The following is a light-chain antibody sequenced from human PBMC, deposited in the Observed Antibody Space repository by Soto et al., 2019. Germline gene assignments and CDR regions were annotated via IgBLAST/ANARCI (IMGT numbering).Light chain of an antibody. J-gene: IGLJ1*01. CDR1: SSNIGGNS. CDR2: DDN. Sequence: QSAMTQPPSVSAAPGHTVTISCSGSSSNIGGNSVSWYQQLPGTAPKLLIDDDNKRPSGIPDRFSGSKSGTSATLGITGFQTGDEADYYCGSWDSSLSAYVFGTGTKLTVL. V-gene: IGLV1-51*01. CDR3: GSWDSSLSAYV.